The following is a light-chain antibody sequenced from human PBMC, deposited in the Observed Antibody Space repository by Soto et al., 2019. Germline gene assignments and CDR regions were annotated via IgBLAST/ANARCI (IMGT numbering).Light chain of an antibody. CDR2: EVS. Sequence: QSALTQPASVSGSPGQSITISCTGTSSDVGGYNYVSWYQQHPGKAPKLMIYEVSNRPSGVSSRFSGSKSGNTASLTISGLQAEDEADYYCNSYTTSRTLVFGGGTKLTVL. J-gene: IGLJ2*01. V-gene: IGLV2-14*01. CDR1: SSDVGGYNY. CDR3: NSYTTSRTLV.